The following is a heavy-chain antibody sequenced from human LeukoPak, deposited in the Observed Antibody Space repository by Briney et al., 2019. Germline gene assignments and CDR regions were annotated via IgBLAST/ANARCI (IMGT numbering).Heavy chain of an antibody. D-gene: IGHD4-23*01. Sequence: PSETLSLTCTVPGGSISSYYWSWIRQPPGKGLEWIGYIYYSGSTNYNPSLKSRVTISVDTSKNQFSLKLSSVTAADTAVYYCAREAGYGGNSGYFQHWGQGTLVTVSS. V-gene: IGHV4-59*01. CDR2: IYYSGST. CDR3: AREAGYGGNSGYFQH. J-gene: IGHJ1*01. CDR1: GGSISSYY.